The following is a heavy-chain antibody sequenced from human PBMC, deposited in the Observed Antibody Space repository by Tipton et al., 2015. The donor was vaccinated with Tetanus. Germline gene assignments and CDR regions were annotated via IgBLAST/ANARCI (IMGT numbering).Heavy chain of an antibody. CDR1: GASISNSSSY. Sequence: PSLTCTVSGASISNSSSYWGWIRQSPGKGLEWIGNIYFSGSTYYNPSLKSRVTISVDTSKNQFSLRLNSVTAADTAVYYCAKLFRVRARGITMVVVVPPGYFDYWGQGTLVTVSS. V-gene: IGHV4-39*01. CDR2: IYFSGST. D-gene: IGHD3-22*01. J-gene: IGHJ4*02. CDR3: AKLFRVRARGITMVVVVPPGYFDY.